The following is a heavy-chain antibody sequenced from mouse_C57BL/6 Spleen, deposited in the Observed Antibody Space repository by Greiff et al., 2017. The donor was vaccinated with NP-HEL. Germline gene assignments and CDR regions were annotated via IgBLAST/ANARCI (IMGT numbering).Heavy chain of an antibody. CDR1: GFTFSSYG. Sequence: EVQRVESGGDLVKPGGSLKLSCAASGFTFSSYGMSWVRQTPDKRLEWVATISSGGSYTYYPDSVKGRFTITRDNAKNTLYLQMSSLKSEDTAMYYCARHAYDYGGFAYWGQGTLVTVSA. D-gene: IGHD2-4*01. CDR3: ARHAYDYGGFAY. J-gene: IGHJ3*01. V-gene: IGHV5-6*01. CDR2: ISSGGSYT.